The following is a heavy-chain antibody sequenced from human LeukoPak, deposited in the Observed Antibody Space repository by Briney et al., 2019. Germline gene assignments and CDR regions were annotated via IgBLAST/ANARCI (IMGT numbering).Heavy chain of an antibody. CDR3: ARSRSVSNYKGMDV. J-gene: IGHJ6*02. CDR1: GFTFSDYS. Sequence: PGGSLRLSCPASGFTFSDYSMSWVRQAPGKGLEWVSSISSSIDYIYYADSVKGRFTISRDNARNSLYLQMNSLRAEDTAVYYCARSRSVSNYKGMDVWGQGTTVTVSS. CDR2: ISSSIDYI. D-gene: IGHD5/OR15-5a*01. V-gene: IGHV3-21*01.